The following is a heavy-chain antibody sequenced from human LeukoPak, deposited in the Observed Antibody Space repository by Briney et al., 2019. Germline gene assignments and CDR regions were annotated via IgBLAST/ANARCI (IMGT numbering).Heavy chain of an antibody. J-gene: IGHJ6*03. V-gene: IGHV4-34*01. CDR3: ARRGSYDILTGYPTRYYYYYYMDV. CDR1: GGSFSGYY. D-gene: IGHD3-9*01. CDR2: INHSGST. Sequence: SETLSLTCAVYGGSFSGYYWSWIRQPPGKGLEWIGEINHSGSTNYNPSLKSRVTISVDTSKNQFSLKLSSVTAADTAVYYCARRGSYDILTGYPTRYYYYYYMDVWGKGTTVTISS.